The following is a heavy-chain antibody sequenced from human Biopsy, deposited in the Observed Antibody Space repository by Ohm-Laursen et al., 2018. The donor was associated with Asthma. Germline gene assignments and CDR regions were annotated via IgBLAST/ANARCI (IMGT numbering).Heavy chain of an antibody. J-gene: IGHJ4*02. CDR3: AKAREDIVVVVAVSDS. Sequence: SLRLSCAASGFTFSSFAMSWVRQAPGKGLEWVSAITRSAGRTDYADSVKGRFTISRDNSKNTLYLQMNSLRAEDTAVYYCAKAREDIVVVVAVSDSWGQGTLVTVSS. CDR2: ITRSAGRT. V-gene: IGHV3-23*01. CDR1: GFTFSSFA. D-gene: IGHD2-15*01.